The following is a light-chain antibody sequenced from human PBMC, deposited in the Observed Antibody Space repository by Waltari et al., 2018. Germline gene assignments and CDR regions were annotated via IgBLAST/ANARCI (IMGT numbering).Light chain of an antibody. CDR2: KAN. J-gene: IGLJ3*02. Sequence: QTVVTQEPSFSVSPGGSVTLSRALSSGSLSSTSYASWYQQSPGQSPRTVVYKANIGSAGIPVRFAGSVLGNRAVLIITGGQAEDESTYYCLLYMGSGIWVFGGRTKLTVL. V-gene: IGLV8-61*01. CDR1: SGSLSSTSY. CDR3: LLYMGSGIWV.